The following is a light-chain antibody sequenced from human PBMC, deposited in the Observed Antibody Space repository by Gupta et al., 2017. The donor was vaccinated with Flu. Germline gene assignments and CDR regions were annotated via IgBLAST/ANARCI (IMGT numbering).Light chain of an antibody. CDR1: SGSIASNY. V-gene: IGLV6-57*01. J-gene: IGLJ2*01. CDR3: QSYEV. Sequence: NFMLTQPHSVSESPGKTVTLSCTRSSGSIASNYVQWYQQRPGTSPTTVIYEDNQRPSGVPDRFSGSIDSSSNSASLTISGRKTEDEADYYCQSYEVFGGGTKLTVL. CDR2: EDN.